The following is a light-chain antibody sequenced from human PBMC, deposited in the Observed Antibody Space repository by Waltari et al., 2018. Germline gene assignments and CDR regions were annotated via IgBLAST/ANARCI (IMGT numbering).Light chain of an antibody. CDR3: QQYNSYSWT. Sequence: DIQMTQSPSTLSASVGDRVNITCRASQSISSLLAWYQQKPGKAPKLLIYKASSLESGVPSRFSGSGSRTEFTLTISSLQPDDFATYYCQQYNSYSWTFGQGTKVEIK. CDR1: QSISSL. J-gene: IGKJ1*01. V-gene: IGKV1-5*03. CDR2: KAS.